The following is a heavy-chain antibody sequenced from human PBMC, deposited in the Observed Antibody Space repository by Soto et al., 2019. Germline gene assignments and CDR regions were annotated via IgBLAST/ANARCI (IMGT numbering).Heavy chain of an antibody. D-gene: IGHD6-19*01. CDR2: ISWNSGSI. Sequence: SLKISCAASGFTFDDYAMHWVRQAPGKGLEWVSGISWNSGSIGYADSVKGRFTISRDNAKNSLYLQMNSLRAEDTALYYCAKTIPYSSGWSTNDAFDIWGQGTMVTVSS. CDR3: AKTIPYSSGWSTNDAFDI. CDR1: GFTFDDYA. V-gene: IGHV3-9*01. J-gene: IGHJ3*02.